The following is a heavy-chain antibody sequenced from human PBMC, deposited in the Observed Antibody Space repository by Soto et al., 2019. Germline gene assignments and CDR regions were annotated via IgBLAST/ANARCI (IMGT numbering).Heavy chain of an antibody. Sequence: ASVKVSCXASGYTFASYYMHWVRQAPGQGLEWMGIINPSGGSTSYAQKFQGRVTMTRDTSTSTVYMELSSLRSEDTAVYYCAGGVAVAGTPPHYYYYGMDVWGQGTTVTVSS. CDR3: AGGVAVAGTPPHYYYYGMDV. V-gene: IGHV1-46*01. CDR2: INPSGGST. D-gene: IGHD6-19*01. CDR1: GYTFASYY. J-gene: IGHJ6*02.